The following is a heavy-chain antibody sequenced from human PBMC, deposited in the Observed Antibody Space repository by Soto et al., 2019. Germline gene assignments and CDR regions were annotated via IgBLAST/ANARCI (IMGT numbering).Heavy chain of an antibody. D-gene: IGHD3-9*01. CDR2: IIPILGIA. CDR1: GGTFSSYT. J-gene: IGHJ4*02. V-gene: IGHV1-69*04. CDR3: ARDDDILTGYLID. Sequence: ASVKVSCKASGGTFSSYTISWVRQAPGQGLEWMGRIIPILGIANYAQKFQGRVRITADKSTSTAYMELSSLRSEDTAVYYCARDDDILTGYLIDWGQGTLVTVSS.